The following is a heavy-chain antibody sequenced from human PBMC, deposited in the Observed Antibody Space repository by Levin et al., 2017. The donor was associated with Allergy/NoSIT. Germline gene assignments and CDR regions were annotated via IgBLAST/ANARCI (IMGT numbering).Heavy chain of an antibody. CDR3: ARGGDYYYNMDV. CDR2: IYHSGST. J-gene: IGHJ6*03. CDR1: GGSTSSGGYS. V-gene: IGHV4-30-2*01. Sequence: PSETLSLTCAVSGGSTSSGGYSWSWIRQPPGKGLEWIGYIYHSGSTYYNPSLKSRATILVDRSKNQFSLKLSSVTAADTAVYYCARGGDYYYNMDVWGKGTTVTVSS. D-gene: IGHD3-10*01.